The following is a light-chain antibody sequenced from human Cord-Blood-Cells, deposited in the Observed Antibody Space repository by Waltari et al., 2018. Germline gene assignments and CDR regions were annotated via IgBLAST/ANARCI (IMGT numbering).Light chain of an antibody. V-gene: IGLV2-14*01. CDR3: SSYTSSSTLV. Sequence: QSALTQPASVSGSPGQSITISCTGTSSDVGCYNHVSWYQQHPGKAPKPMIYDASKRRSGVSNRFSGSKSSNTASLTISGLQAADEADYYCSSYTSSSTLVFGGGTKLTVL. CDR1: SSDVGCYNH. J-gene: IGLJ2*01. CDR2: DAS.